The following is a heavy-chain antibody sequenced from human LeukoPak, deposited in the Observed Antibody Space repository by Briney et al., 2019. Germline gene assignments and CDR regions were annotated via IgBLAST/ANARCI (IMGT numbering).Heavy chain of an antibody. V-gene: IGHV4-59*08. Sequence: SETLSLTCTVSGGSIRGYYWSWIRQPPGKGLEWIGYIYYSGSTNYNPSLKSRVTISVDTSKNQFSLKLSAVTAADTAVYYWARHEFDGGPLPYFDYGGKEILVPVSS. J-gene: IGHJ4*02. CDR2: IYYSGST. CDR1: GGSIRGYY. D-gene: IGHD5-24*01. CDR3: ARHEFDGGPLPYFDY.